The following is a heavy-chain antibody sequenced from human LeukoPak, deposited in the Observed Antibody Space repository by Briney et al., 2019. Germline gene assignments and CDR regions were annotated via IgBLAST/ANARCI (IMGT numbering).Heavy chain of an antibody. J-gene: IGHJ4*02. Sequence: GGSLRLTCTAPGFTFSSYTMSWVRQAPGKGLKWVSTITTGGPNTYYADSVKGRFTVSRDDSKNTLYLQMNSLRAEDTAVYYCAKDGGLWVSAHWGDSWGRGTLVTVSS. CDR2: ITTGGPNT. V-gene: IGHV3-23*01. D-gene: IGHD7-27*01. CDR1: GFTFSSYT. CDR3: AKDGGLWVSAHWGDS.